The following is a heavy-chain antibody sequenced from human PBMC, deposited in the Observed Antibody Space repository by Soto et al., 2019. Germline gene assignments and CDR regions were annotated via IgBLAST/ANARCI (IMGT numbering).Heavy chain of an antibody. Sequence: PSETLSLTCTVSGDSIRDGGYYWAWIRQRPGKGLEWMGYIYFTGKTNYNPSLENRLTMSVDMSRRQLYLRLTSVTAADTAVYFCAKDPSPQPIPAVTQGWFDPWGQGISVT. CDR3: AKDPSPQPIPAVTQGWFDP. D-gene: IGHD4-4*01. J-gene: IGHJ5*02. V-gene: IGHV4-31*03. CDR2: IYFTGKT. CDR1: GDSIRDGGYY.